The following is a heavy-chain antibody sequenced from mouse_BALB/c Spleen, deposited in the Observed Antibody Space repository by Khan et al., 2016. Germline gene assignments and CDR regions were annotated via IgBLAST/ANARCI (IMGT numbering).Heavy chain of an antibody. CDR1: GYAFSDSW. Sequence: QVRLQQSGPELVKPGASVKISCKASGYAFSDSWMNWVRQRPGQGLEWIGRIYPRDGDTNFDGKFKVKATLTADHSSSTAYMQLSSLTSVVSAVYFCAAPRLDYFYDDWGAGTTVTVSS. V-gene: IGHV1-82*01. J-gene: IGHJ1*01. CDR2: IYPRDGDT. CDR3: AAPRLDYFYDD. D-gene: IGHD2-13*01.